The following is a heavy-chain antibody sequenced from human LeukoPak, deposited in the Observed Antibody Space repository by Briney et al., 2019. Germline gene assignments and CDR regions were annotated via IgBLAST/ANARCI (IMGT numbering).Heavy chain of an antibody. J-gene: IGHJ4*02. CDR1: GFTFSSYA. D-gene: IGHD1/OR15-1a*01. CDR3: ARDGETARTADY. CDR2: ISGSRSST. V-gene: IGHV3-23*01. Sequence: GSLRRSCAASGFTFSSYAMIWVRQIPGKGLEGLEWVSSISGSRSSTYYADSVKGRFTVSRDNSKNTLYLQMDSLRAEDTAAYYCARDGETARTADYWGQGTLVTVSS.